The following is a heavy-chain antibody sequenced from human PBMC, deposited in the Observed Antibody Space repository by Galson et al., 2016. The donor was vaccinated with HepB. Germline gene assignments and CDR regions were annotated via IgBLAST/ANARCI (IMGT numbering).Heavy chain of an antibody. V-gene: IGHV1-3*01. J-gene: IGHJ6*02. CDR1: GYTFTSYA. CDR3: AGDSRHCSTTRCYSPRLNSYGMDV. CDR2: TNAGNGNT. D-gene: IGHD2-2*02. Sequence: SVKVSCKASGYTFTSYAMHWVRQAPGQRLEWMGWTNAGNGNTKYSQKFQGRVTITRDTSASTAYMELSSLRSEDTAVYYCAGDSRHCSTTRCYSPRLNSYGMDVWGQGTTVTVSS.